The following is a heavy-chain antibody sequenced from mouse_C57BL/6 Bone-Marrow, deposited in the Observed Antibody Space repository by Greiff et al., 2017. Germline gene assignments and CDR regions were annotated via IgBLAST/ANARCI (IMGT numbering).Heavy chain of an antibody. Sequence: VQLQQSGPELVKPGASVKISCKASGYAFSSSRMNWVKQRPGKGLEWIGRIYPGDGDTNYNGKFKGKATLTADKSSSTAYMQLSSLTSEDSAVYFCSGGYYGSSYDYWGQGTTLTVSS. J-gene: IGHJ2*01. CDR2: IYPGDGDT. V-gene: IGHV1-82*01. CDR3: SGGYYGSSYDY. CDR1: GYAFSSSR. D-gene: IGHD1-1*01.